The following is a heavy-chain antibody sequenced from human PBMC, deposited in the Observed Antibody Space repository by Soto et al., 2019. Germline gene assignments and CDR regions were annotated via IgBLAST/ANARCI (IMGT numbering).Heavy chain of an antibody. CDR1: GGSISSGGYS. CDR2: IYHSGNT. Sequence: QLQPQESGSGLVKPSQTLSLTCAVSGGSISSGGYSWSWIRQPPGKGLEWIGYIYHSGNTYYNPALXKXFTRSVDRSKNQFSLKLSSVTAADTAVYYCARVPSPWGQGTLVTVSS. CDR3: ARVPSP. V-gene: IGHV4-30-2*01. J-gene: IGHJ5*02.